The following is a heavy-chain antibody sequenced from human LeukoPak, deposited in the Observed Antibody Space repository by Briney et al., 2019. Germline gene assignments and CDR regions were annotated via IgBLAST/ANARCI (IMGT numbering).Heavy chain of an antibody. V-gene: IGHV3-7*01. Sequence: GGSLRLSCAASGFTISDYWMSWVRQAPGKGLEWVANIKEDGSEKNYVDFAKGRFTISRDNAKNTVSLQMNSLKAEDTAVYYRGTVFDHWGPGILVTVSS. J-gene: IGHJ4*02. D-gene: IGHD1-14*01. CDR3: GTVFDH. CDR2: IKEDGSEK. CDR1: GFTISDYW.